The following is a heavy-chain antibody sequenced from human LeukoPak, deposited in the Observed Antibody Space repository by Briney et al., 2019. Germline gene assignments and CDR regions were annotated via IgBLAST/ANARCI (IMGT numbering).Heavy chain of an antibody. Sequence: GGSLRLSCAASGFTFSSYAMRWVRQAPGKGLEGVSPINGSGGSTYYADSVKGRFTISRDNSKNTLYLQMNSLRADDTAGYYCPKDTGQSSGWYTNFDYWGQGPVVTVSS. V-gene: IGHV3-23*01. CDR2: INGSGGST. J-gene: IGHJ4*02. CDR1: GFTFSSYA. D-gene: IGHD6-19*01. CDR3: PKDTGQSSGWYTNFDY.